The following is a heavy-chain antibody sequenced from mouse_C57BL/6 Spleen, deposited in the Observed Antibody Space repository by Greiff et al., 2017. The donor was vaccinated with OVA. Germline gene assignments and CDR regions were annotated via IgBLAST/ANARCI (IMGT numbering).Heavy chain of an antibody. CDR2: IDPEDGET. CDR3: EGITTVHWYFDV. D-gene: IGHD1-1*01. V-gene: IGHV14-2*01. CDR1: GFNIKDYY. J-gene: IGHJ1*03. Sequence: EVQLQESGAELVKPGASVKLSCTASGFNIKDYYMHWVKQRTEQGLEWIGRIDPEDGETKYAPKFQGKATITADTSSNTAYLQLSSLTSEDTAVYYCEGITTVHWYFDVWGTGTTVTVSS.